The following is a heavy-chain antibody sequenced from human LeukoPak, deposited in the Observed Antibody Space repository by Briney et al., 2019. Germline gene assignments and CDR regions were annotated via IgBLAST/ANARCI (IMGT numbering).Heavy chain of an antibody. D-gene: IGHD1-7*01. CDR2: IYYSGST. J-gene: IGHJ4*02. V-gene: IGHV4-59*01. Sequence: SETLSLTCTVSGGSISSYYWSWIRQPPGKGLQWIGYIYYSGSTNYNPSLKSRVTISVDTSKNQFSPKLSSVTAADTAVYYCARAELPSLFDYWGQGTLVTVSS. CDR3: ARAELPSLFDY. CDR1: GGSISSYY.